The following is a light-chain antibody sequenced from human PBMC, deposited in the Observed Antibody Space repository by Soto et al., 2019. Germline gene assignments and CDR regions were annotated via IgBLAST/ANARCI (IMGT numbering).Light chain of an antibody. CDR3: QQFGSSPGFT. CDR1: QSINNRY. CDR2: GAS. Sequence: EIVLTQSPGTLSLSPGERATLSCRASQSINNRYLAWYQHKPGQAPRLLIYGASSRATGIPDRFIGSGSGTDFALTLSRLEPEDVAVYYCQQFGSSPGFTFGPGTKVDIK. J-gene: IGKJ3*01. V-gene: IGKV3-20*01.